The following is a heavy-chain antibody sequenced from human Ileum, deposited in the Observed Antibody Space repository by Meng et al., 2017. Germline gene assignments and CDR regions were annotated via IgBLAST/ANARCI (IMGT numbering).Heavy chain of an antibody. CDR2: IVGSGGTT. CDR3: AKSRSTVARSGYFDS. D-gene: IGHD4-11*01. V-gene: IGHV3-23*04. Sequence: EGQLVESVGGLVQPGGSLRLSCAASGFTFSSYAMGWVRQAPGKGLEWVSAIVGSGGTTYYADSVKGRFTVSRDNSNNTLYLEMNNLRAEDTALYYCAKSRSTVARSGYFDSWGQGTLVTVSS. J-gene: IGHJ4*02. CDR1: GFTFSSYA.